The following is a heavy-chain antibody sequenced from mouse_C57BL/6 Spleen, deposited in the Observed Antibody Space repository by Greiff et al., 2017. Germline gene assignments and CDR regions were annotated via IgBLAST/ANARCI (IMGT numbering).Heavy chain of an antibody. V-gene: IGHV1-15*01. D-gene: IGHD2-4*01. CDR3: VYYDYDGGGYYAMDY. CDR1: GYTFTDYE. J-gene: IGHJ4*01. CDR2: IDPETGGT. Sequence: VQLQQSGAELVRPGASVTLSCKASGYTFTDYEMHWVKQTPVPGLEWIGAIDPETGGTAYNQKFKGKAILTADKSSSTAYVELRSLTSEDSAVYYCVYYDYDGGGYYAMDYWGQGTSVTVSS.